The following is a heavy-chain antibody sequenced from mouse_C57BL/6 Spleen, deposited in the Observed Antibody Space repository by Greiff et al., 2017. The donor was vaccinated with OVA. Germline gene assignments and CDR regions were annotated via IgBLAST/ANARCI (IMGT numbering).Heavy chain of an antibody. CDR2: ISNGGGST. J-gene: IGHJ1*03. D-gene: IGHD1-1*01. Sequence: EVKLMESGGGLVQPGGSLKLSCAASGFTFSDYYMYWVRQTPEKRLEWVAYISNGGGSTYYPDTVKGRFTISRDNAKNTLYLQMSRLKSEDTAMYYCARRGIDYYGSSFYFDVWGTGTTVTVSS. V-gene: IGHV5-12*01. CDR3: ARRGIDYYGSSFYFDV. CDR1: GFTFSDYY.